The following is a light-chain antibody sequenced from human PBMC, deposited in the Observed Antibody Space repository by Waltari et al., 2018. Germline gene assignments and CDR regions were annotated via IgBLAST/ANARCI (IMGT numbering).Light chain of an antibody. Sequence: SFELTQPPSLSVSPGQTARITCSGDALSKQYAHWHQQRPGLAPVLVIYKDSERPSGIPERFSVSSSGTTVTLTISGVQAEDEAYYYCQSADSSGSVVFGGGTKLTVL. CDR2: KDS. CDR3: QSADSSGSVV. V-gene: IGLV3-25*03. J-gene: IGLJ2*01. CDR1: ALSKQY.